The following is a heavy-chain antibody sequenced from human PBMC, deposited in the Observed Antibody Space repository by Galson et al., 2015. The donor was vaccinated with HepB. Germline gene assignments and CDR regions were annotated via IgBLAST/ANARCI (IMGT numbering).Heavy chain of an antibody. D-gene: IGHD3-22*01. CDR1: GYTFTSYA. CDR2: INAGNGNT. CDR3: ARGPKVVITYFDY. Sequence: SVKVSCKASGYTFTSYAMHWVRQAPGQRLEWMGWINAGNGNTKYSQKFQGRVTITRDTSASTAYMELSSLRSEDTAVYYCARGPKVVITYFDYRGQGTLVTVSS. J-gene: IGHJ4*02. V-gene: IGHV1-3*01.